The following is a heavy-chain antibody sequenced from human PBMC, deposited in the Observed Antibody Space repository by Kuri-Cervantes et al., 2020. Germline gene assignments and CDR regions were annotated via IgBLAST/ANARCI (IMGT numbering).Heavy chain of an antibody. CDR2: IYYSGST. D-gene: IGHD6-19*01. Sequence: SETLSLTCTVSGGSISSYYWSWIRQPPGKGLEWIGYIYYSGSTNYNPSLKSRVTISVDTSKNQFSLKLSSVTAADTAVYYCARVRAVAGVTAWAYYFDYWGQGTLVTVSS. CDR3: ARVRAVAGVTAWAYYFDY. J-gene: IGHJ4*02. V-gene: IGHV4-59*01. CDR1: GGSISSYY.